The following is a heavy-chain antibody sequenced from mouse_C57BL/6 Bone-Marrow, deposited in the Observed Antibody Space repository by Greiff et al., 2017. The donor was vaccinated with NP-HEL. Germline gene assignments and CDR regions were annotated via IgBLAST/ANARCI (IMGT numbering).Heavy chain of an antibody. CDR1: GFTFSSYG. V-gene: IGHV5-6*02. CDR3: ARQGLYGSSYAWFAY. J-gene: IGHJ3*01. CDR2: ISSGGSYT. Sequence: EVKLVESGGDLVKPGGSLKLSCAASGFTFSSYGLSWVRQTPDKRLEWVATISSGGSYTYYPDRVKGRFTISRDNAKNTLYLQMSSLKSEDTAMYCCARQGLYGSSYAWFAYWGQGTLVTVSA. D-gene: IGHD1-1*01.